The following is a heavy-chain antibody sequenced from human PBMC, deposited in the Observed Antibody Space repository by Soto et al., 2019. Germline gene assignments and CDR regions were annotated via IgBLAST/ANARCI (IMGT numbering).Heavy chain of an antibody. Sequence: KPGGSLRLSCAASGFTFSNAWMNWVRQGPGKGLEWLGRIKSKVDGGTADYGAATKGRFNISRDDLKNMLYLQMNSLKPDDTAVYYCTTLSYLYYDGMDVWGQGTTVTVS. D-gene: IGHD2-2*01. J-gene: IGHJ6*02. V-gene: IGHV3-15*01. CDR3: TTLSYLYYDGMDV. CDR1: GFTFSNAW. CDR2: IKSKVDGGTA.